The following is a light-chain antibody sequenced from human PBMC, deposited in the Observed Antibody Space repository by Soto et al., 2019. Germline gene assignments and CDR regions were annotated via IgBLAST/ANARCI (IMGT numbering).Light chain of an antibody. Sequence: DIQMTQSPSTLSGSVGDRVTITCRASQTISSWLAWYQQKPGKAPKLLIYKPSTLKSGVPSRFSGSGSGTEFTLTISSMQPDDFANYYCQHYNSYSEAFGQGTKVDIK. V-gene: IGKV1-5*03. CDR2: KPS. CDR3: QHYNSYSEA. J-gene: IGKJ1*01. CDR1: QTISSW.